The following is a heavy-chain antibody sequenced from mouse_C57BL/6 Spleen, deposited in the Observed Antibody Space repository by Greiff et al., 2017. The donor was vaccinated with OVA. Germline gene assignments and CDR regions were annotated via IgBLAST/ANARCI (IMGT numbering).Heavy chain of an antibody. V-gene: IGHV7-3*01. J-gene: IGHJ4*01. CDR3: ARDGGLLQDYYAMDY. CDR1: GFTFTDYY. D-gene: IGHD2-3*01. Sequence: EVMLVESGGGLVQPGGSLSLSCAASGFTFTDYYMSWVRQPPGKALEWLGFIRNKANGYTTEYSASVKGRFTISRDNAQSILYLQRNALRAEDSATYYGARDGGLLQDYYAMDYWGQGTSVTVSS. CDR2: IRNKANGYTT.